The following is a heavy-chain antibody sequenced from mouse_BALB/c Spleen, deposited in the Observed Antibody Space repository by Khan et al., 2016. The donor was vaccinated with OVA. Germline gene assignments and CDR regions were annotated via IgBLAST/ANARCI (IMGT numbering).Heavy chain of an antibody. CDR3: ARGGAAYYRNDGGAMEY. CDR2: INTHSGVP. Sequence: QIQLLQSGPELKKPGETVRISCKASGYTFTTAGIQWVQQMPGKGLKWIGWINTHSGVPKYAEDFKGRFAFSLDISVTTAYLQLTILKTEDTATYFCARGGAAYYRNDGGAMEYWGQGTSVTVSA. CDR1: GYTFTTAG. D-gene: IGHD2-14*01. J-gene: IGHJ4*01. V-gene: IGHV9-4*02.